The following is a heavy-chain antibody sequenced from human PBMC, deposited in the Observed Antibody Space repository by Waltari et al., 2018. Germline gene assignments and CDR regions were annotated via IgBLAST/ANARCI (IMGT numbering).Heavy chain of an antibody. V-gene: IGHV4-39*02. J-gene: IGHJ3*01. D-gene: IGHD5-12*01. CDR1: GGSITSNRHY. CDR2: MSYNGAT. CDR3: ATYIGASIGTAAFDV. Sequence: QLQLQESGPGLGKPSEPLSLTCIVPGGSITSNRHYWAWIRQPPGQGLEWIGTMSYNGATYSSPSLKSRVTVSRDTSKNHLSLKLDSVTAADTAVYYCATYIGASIGTAAFDVWGQGTMVTVSS.